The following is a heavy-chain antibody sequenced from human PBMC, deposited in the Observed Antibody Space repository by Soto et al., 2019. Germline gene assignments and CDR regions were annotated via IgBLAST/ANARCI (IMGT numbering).Heavy chain of an antibody. Sequence: EVQLVESGGVVVQPGGSLRLSCAASGFTFDDYTMHWVRQAPGKGLEWVSLISWDSGSTFYADSVKGRFTISRDNSRNSLDLQMNSLRAEDTALYYCAKDRGGHYDTSGYEAVDWGQGTLVTVSS. CDR1: GFTFDDYT. CDR2: ISWDSGST. V-gene: IGHV3-43*01. J-gene: IGHJ4*02. CDR3: AKDRGGHYDTSGYEAVD. D-gene: IGHD3-22*01.